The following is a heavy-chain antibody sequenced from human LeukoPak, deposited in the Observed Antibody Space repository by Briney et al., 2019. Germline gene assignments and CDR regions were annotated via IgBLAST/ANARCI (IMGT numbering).Heavy chain of an antibody. CDR2: TSHDGRKN. J-gene: IGHJ4*02. D-gene: IGHD5-12*01. CDR3: AKEMGDSGYDSGLDY. Sequence: GGSLRLSCAASGFTFSNYATHWVRRAPGKGLEWVAITSHDGRKNNYADSVKGRFTISRDSSENTVYLQMNSLRAEDTAVYYCAKEMGDSGYDSGLDYWGQGTLVTVSS. CDR1: GFTFSNYA. V-gene: IGHV3-30*18.